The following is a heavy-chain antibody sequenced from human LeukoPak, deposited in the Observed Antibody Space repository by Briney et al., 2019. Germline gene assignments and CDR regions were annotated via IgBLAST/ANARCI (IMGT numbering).Heavy chain of an antibody. CDR2: INFDSTYI. D-gene: IGHD3-10*01. J-gene: IGHJ6*03. CDR3: AKSVVVWFGEFSPKRCYYMDV. CDR1: GFTFTSHS. V-gene: IGHV3-21*01. Sequence: PGESLRLSCTASGFTFTSHSLNWVRQAPGKGLEWVASINFDSTYICDADSLKGRFTISRDNSKNTLYLQMNSLRAEDTAVYYCAKSVVVWFGEFSPKRCYYMDVWGKGTTVTVSS.